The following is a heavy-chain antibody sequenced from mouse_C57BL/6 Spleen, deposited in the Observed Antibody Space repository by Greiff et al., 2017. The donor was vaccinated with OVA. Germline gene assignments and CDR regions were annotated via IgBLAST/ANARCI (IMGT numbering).Heavy chain of an antibody. V-gene: IGHV1-53*01. CDR1: GYTFTSYW. CDR2: INPSNGGT. J-gene: IGHJ4*01. D-gene: IGHD2-4*01. Sequence: QVHVKQPGTELVKPGASVKLSCKASGYTFTSYWMHWVKQRPGQGLEWIGNINPSNGGTNYNEKFKSKATLTVDKSSSTAYMQLSSLTSEDSAVYYCARRDYDWDAMDYWGQGTSVTVSS. CDR3: ARRDYDWDAMDY.